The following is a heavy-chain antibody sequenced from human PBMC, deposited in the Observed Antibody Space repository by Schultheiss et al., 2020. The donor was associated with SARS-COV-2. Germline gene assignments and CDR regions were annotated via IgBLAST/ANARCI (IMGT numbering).Heavy chain of an antibody. V-gene: IGHV4-59*12. D-gene: IGHD2-15*01. CDR2: IYYSGST. J-gene: IGHJ6*02. Sequence: SETLSLTCTVSVGSISSYYWSWIRQPPGKGLEWIGSIYYSGSTNYNPSLKSRVTISVDTSKNQFSLKLSSVTAADTAVYYCARGRGYCSGGSCYLPTHYYYYGMDVWGQGTTVTVSS. CDR1: VGSISSYY. CDR3: ARGRGYCSGGSCYLPTHYYYYGMDV.